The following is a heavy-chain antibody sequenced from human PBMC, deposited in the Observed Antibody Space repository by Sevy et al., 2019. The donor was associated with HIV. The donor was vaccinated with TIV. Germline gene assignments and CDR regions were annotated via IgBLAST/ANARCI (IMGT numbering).Heavy chain of an antibody. V-gene: IGHV3-7*03. J-gene: IGHJ6*02. CDR2: IKKDGSEK. CDR3: ARDCSSTNCLWGLDV. CDR1: GFSVSSSY. Sequence: GGSLRLSCAASGFSVSSSYVTWVRQAPGKGLEWVANIKKDGSEKYYVDSVKGRFTISRDNAKNSLYLQMNSLRAEDTALYYCARDCSSTNCLWGLDVWGQGTTVTVSS. D-gene: IGHD2-2*01.